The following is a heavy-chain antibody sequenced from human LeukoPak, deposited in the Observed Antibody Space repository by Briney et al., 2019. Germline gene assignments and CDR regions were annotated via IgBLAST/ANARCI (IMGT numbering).Heavy chain of an antibody. CDR2: ISGSGGST. CDR1: GFTFSSYS. D-gene: IGHD3-22*01. V-gene: IGHV3-23*01. Sequence: PGGSLRLSCAASGFTFSSYSMNWVRQAPGKGLEWVSAISGSGGSTYYADSVKGRFTISRDNSKNTLYLQMNSLRAEDTAVYYCAKDPSYYYDSSASPFDYWGQGTLVTVSS. J-gene: IGHJ4*02. CDR3: AKDPSYYYDSSASPFDY.